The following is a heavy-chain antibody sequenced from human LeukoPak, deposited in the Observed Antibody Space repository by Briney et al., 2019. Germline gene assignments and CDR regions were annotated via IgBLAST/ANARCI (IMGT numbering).Heavy chain of an antibody. D-gene: IGHD6-19*01. CDR3: ARGSYSSGWKYYFDY. V-gene: IGHV4-4*07. Sequence: SETLSLTCTVSGGSISSYYWSWIRQPAGKGLEWIGRIYTSGSTNYNPSLKSRVTMSVDTSKNQFSLKLSSVTAADTAVYYCARGSYSSGWKYYFDYWGQGTLVTVSS. J-gene: IGHJ4*02. CDR2: IYTSGST. CDR1: GGSISSYY.